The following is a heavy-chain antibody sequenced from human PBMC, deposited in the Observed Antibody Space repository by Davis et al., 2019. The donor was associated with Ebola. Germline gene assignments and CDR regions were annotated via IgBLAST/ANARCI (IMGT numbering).Heavy chain of an antibody. CDR3: ARGQDNSGWVNGWFFDP. CDR2: IYTGDSDT. V-gene: IGHV5-51*01. Sequence: GGSLRLSCKDSGNSFTTYWIGWVRQMPGKGLEWMGIIYTGDSDTRYSPSFQGHVTISVDKSISTAYLEWSSLRASDTAMYYCARGQDNSGWVNGWFFDPWGQGTLVTVSS. J-gene: IGHJ5*02. CDR1: GNSFTTYW. D-gene: IGHD5-12*01.